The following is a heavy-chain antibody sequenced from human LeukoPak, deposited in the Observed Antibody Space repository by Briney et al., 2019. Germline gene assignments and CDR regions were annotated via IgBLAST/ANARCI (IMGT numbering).Heavy chain of an antibody. V-gene: IGHV4-39*01. CDR1: GGSISSSSYY. J-gene: IGHJ4*02. D-gene: IGHD1-26*01. Sequence: SETLSLTCTVSGGSISSSSYYWGWIRQTPGKGMEWIGSIYYSGSTFYSPSLKSRVTISVDTSRNQFSLKLSSVTAADTAVYYCASLRERSYYARGFDYWGQGTLVTVSS. CDR2: IYYSGST. CDR3: ASLRERSYYARGFDY.